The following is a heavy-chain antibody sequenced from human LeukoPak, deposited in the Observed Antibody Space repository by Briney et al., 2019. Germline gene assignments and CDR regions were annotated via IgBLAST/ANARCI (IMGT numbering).Heavy chain of an antibody. V-gene: IGHV4-59*05. Sequence: PSETLSLTCTVSGGSISSYYWSWIRQPAGKGLEWIGSIYYSGSTYYNPSLKSRVTISVDTSKNQFSLKLSSVTAADTAVYYCARRYIVVVPAAIGYGMDVWGQGTTVTVSS. CDR2: IYYSGST. CDR1: GGSISSYY. J-gene: IGHJ6*02. D-gene: IGHD2-2*01. CDR3: ARRYIVVVPAAIGYGMDV.